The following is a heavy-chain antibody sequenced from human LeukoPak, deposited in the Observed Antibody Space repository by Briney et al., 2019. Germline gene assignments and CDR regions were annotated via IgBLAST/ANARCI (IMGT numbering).Heavy chain of an antibody. V-gene: IGHV4-34*01. CDR1: GGSFSGYY. D-gene: IGHD3-3*01. Sequence: SETLSLTCAVYGGSFSGYYWSWIRQPPGKGLEWIGEINHSGSTNYNPSLKSRVTISVDTSKNQFPLKLSSVTAADTAVYYCAREGLRFLEWSPTNYYYYGMDVWGQGTTVTVSS. CDR3: AREGLRFLEWSPTNYYYYGMDV. CDR2: INHSGST. J-gene: IGHJ6*02.